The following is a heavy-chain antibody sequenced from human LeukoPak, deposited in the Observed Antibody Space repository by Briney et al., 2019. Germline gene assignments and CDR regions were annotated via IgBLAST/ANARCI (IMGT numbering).Heavy chain of an antibody. J-gene: IGHJ4*02. Sequence: ASVKVSCKASGYTFTGYYMHWVRQAPGQGLEWMGRINPNSGGTNYAQKFQGRVTITRDTSASTAYMELSSLRSEDTAVYYCARGYIAARPGVWFDYWGQGTLVTVSS. CDR3: ARGYIAARPGVWFDY. V-gene: IGHV1-2*06. CDR1: GYTFTGYY. CDR2: INPNSGGT. D-gene: IGHD6-6*01.